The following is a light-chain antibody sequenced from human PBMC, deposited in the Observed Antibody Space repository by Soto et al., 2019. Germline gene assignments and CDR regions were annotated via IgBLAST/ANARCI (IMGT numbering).Light chain of an antibody. CDR2: RAS. Sequence: DIQMTQSPSTLSASVGDRVTITCRASQSISNWLAWYQQKPGKAPKLLIYRASSLESGVPSRFSGSGSGTEFTLTISSLQPDDFATYYCQQYNSYSPRITFGGGTKVETK. V-gene: IGKV1-5*03. J-gene: IGKJ4*01. CDR1: QSISNW. CDR3: QQYNSYSPRIT.